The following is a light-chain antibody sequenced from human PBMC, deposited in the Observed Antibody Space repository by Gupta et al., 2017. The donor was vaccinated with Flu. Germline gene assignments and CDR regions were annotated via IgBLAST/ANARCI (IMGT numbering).Light chain of an antibody. V-gene: IGKV1-27*01. Sequence: DVQVTQSPFYLSASVGDRVTITCRASQGISSYLAWYQQRPGEVPKLLIYGASTLQSGVSPRFSGSGSGTDFTLTISSLQPEDFATYYCQKYKSDPFTFGPGTTVDI. CDR3: QKYKSDPFT. CDR1: QGISSY. CDR2: GAS. J-gene: IGKJ3*01.